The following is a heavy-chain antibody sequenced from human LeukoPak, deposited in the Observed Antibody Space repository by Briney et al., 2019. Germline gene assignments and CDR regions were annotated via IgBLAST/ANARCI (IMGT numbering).Heavy chain of an antibody. D-gene: IGHD1-26*01. Sequence: PSETLSLTCTVSGGSISSYYWNWIRQPAEKGLEWIGRIYATGGTHYNPSLKSRVTMSVDTSKNQFSLKLSSVTAADTAVYYCARAESGSYSRWFDPWGQGTLVTVSS. V-gene: IGHV4-4*07. CDR3: ARAESGSYSRWFDP. CDR1: GGSISSYY. CDR2: IYATGGT. J-gene: IGHJ5*02.